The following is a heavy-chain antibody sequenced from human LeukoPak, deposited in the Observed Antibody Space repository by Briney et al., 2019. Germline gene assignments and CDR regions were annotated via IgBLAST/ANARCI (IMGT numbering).Heavy chain of an antibody. CDR2: IYYSGST. CDR3: ARASSSSYYYMDV. J-gene: IGHJ6*03. D-gene: IGHD6-13*01. V-gene: IGHV4-59*01. CDR1: GGSISSYY. Sequence: SETLSLTCTVSGGSISSYYWSWIRQPPGKGLEWIGYIYYSGSTNYNPSLKSRVTISVDTSKNQFSLKLSSVTAADTAVYYCARASSSSYYYMDVWGKGTTVTVSS.